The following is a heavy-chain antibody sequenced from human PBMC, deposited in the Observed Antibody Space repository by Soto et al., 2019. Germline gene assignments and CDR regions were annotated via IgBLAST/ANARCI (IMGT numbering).Heavy chain of an antibody. CDR1: GFTFSSYS. CDR2: ISSSSGTI. D-gene: IGHD4-17*01. J-gene: IGHJ4*02. V-gene: IGHV3-48*01. CDR3: ALSSDDYGDYSFDY. Sequence: EVKLVESGGGLVQPGGSLRLSCAASGFTFSSYSMNWVRQAPGKGLEWVSHISSSSGTISYADAVKGRFTISRDNAKKSMNLQMNSLRAEDTAVYYCALSSDDYGDYSFDYWGQETLVTVSS.